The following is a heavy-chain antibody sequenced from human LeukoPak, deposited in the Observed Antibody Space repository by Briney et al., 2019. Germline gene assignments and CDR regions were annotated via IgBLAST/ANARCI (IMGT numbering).Heavy chain of an antibody. D-gene: IGHD5-18*01. J-gene: IGHJ4*02. Sequence: NPGGSLRLSCAASGFTFSSYSMNWVRQAPGKGLEWVSSISSSSSYIYYADSVKGRFTISRDNAKNSLYLQMNDLRAEDMALYYCAKASGYSFGHFDYWGQGTLVTVSS. CDR3: AKASGYSFGHFDY. V-gene: IGHV3-21*04. CDR1: GFTFSSYS. CDR2: ISSSSSYI.